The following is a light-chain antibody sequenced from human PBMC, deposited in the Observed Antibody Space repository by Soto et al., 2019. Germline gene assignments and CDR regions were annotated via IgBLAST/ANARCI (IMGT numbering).Light chain of an antibody. V-gene: IGKV1-9*01. CDR3: QQLNTYPRT. J-gene: IGKJ1*01. CDR1: QGISTY. Sequence: DIQLTQSPSFLSASVGDRVTITCRASQGISTYLAWYQQKPRKAPKLLIYAASTLESGVPSRFSGRGSGTEFTLTISSLQPEDFATYYCQQLNTYPRTFGQGTKVEIK. CDR2: AAS.